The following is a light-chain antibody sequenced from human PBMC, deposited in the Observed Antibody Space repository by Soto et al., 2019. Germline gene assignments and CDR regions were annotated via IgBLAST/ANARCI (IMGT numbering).Light chain of an antibody. CDR1: SSNIGSNT. Sequence: QSVLTQPPSASGTPGQRVTISCSGSSSNIGSNTVNWYQQLPGTAPKLLIYSNNQRPSGVPDRFSGSRSGTSASLAIFGLQPGDEADYYCQSYDNILNGYVFGTGTKVTVL. V-gene: IGLV1-44*01. CDR3: QSYDNILNGYV. CDR2: SNN. J-gene: IGLJ1*01.